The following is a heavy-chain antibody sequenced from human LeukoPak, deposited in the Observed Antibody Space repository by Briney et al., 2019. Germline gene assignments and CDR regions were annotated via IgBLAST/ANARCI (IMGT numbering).Heavy chain of an antibody. J-gene: IGHJ4*02. Sequence: ASETLSLTCTVSGDSISSGDYYWSWIRQPPGKGLEWIGYIYYSGSTNYNPSLKSRVTISVDTSKNQFSLKLSSVTAADMAVYYCARVGGSYGLDIFDYWGQGTLVTVSS. CDR1: GDSISSGDYY. CDR3: ARVGGSYGLDIFDY. V-gene: IGHV4-61*08. CDR2: IYYSGST. D-gene: IGHD3-16*01.